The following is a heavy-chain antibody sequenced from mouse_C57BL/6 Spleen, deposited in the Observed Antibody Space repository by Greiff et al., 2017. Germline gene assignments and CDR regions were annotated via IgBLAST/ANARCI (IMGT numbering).Heavy chain of an antibody. CDR3: ARSGYDVGVFDY. D-gene: IGHD2-14*01. CDR2: INPSSGYT. J-gene: IGHJ2*01. V-gene: IGHV1-4*01. CDR1: GYTFTSYT. Sequence: VKLQQSGAELARPGASVKMSCKASGYTFTSYTMHWVKQRPGQGLEWIGYINPSSGYTKYNQKFKDKATLTADKSSSTAYMQLSSLTSEDSAVYYCARSGYDVGVFDYWGQGTTLTVSS.